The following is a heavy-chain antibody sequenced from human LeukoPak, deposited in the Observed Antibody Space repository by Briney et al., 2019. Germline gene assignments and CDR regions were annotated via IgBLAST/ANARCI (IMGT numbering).Heavy chain of an antibody. V-gene: IGHV4-59*02. CDR3: ARANTEYCSDGDCFPREFDY. CDR2: FYSNGTT. CDR1: GGSVSNYY. J-gene: IGHJ4*02. D-gene: IGHD2-21*02. Sequence: SETLSLTCSVSGGSVSNYYWSWTRQPPGKGLEWLGYFYSNGTTKNNPSLKSRATISIDTSKNQFSLRLNSVTAADTAVYYCARANTEYCSDGDCFPREFDYWGQGSLVTVSS.